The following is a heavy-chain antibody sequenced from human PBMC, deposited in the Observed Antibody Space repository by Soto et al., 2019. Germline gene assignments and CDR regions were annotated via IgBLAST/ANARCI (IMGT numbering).Heavy chain of an antibody. CDR3: ARGYYDSTTGSRYFAL. J-gene: IGHJ2*01. CDR2: IGTAGDP. V-gene: IGHV3-13*05. CDR1: GFTFSSYD. D-gene: IGHD3-22*01. Sequence: EVQLVESGGGLVQPGGSLRLSCAASGFTFSSYDMHWVRQATGKGLEWVSAIGTAGDPYYPGSVKGRFTISRENAKNSLYLQMNSLRAGDTAVYYCARGYYDSTTGSRYFALWGRGTLVTVSS.